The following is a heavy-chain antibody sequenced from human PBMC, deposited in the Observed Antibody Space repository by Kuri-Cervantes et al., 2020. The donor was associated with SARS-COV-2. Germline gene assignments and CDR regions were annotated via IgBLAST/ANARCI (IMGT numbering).Heavy chain of an antibody. CDR2: ISYDGRNT. Sequence: GESLKISCEASGFIFSDYAIDWVRQAPGEGLEWVAIISYDGRNTKFAGSVKGRFTISRDSSKNMLYLQMNSLRAEDTAVYYCARERYGDYVSPYQYYGMDVWGQGTTVTVSS. CDR1: GFIFSDYA. J-gene: IGHJ6*02. CDR3: ARERYGDYVSPYQYYGMDV. V-gene: IGHV3-30*14. D-gene: IGHD4-17*01.